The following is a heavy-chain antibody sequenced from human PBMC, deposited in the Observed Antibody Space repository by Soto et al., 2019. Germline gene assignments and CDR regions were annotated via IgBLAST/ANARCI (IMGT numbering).Heavy chain of an antibody. V-gene: IGHV3-30-3*01. CDR1: GFTFSSYA. D-gene: IGHD3-22*01. J-gene: IGHJ3*02. CDR2: ISYDGSNK. Sequence: GGSLRLSCAASGFTFSSYAMHWVRQAPGKGLEWVAVISYDGSNKYYADSVKGRFTISRDNSKNTLYLQMNSLRAEDTAVYYCAKATYYYDSSGYYPYAFDIWGQGTMVTVSS. CDR3: AKATYYYDSSGYYPYAFDI.